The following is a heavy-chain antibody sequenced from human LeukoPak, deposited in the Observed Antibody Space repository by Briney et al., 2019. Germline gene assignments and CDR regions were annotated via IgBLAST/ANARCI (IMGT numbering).Heavy chain of an antibody. CDR3: AKDQALTRYASGSTADY. J-gene: IGHJ4*02. D-gene: IGHD3-10*01. V-gene: IGHV3-23*01. CDR1: GFTFSIYA. CDR2: ISGSGGST. Sequence: GGSLRLSCAASGFTFSIYAMHWVRQAPGKGLEWVSGISGSGGSTYYADSVKGRFTISRDNSKNTLFVQMNSLRAEDTAVYYCAKDQALTRYASGSTADYWGQGTLVTVSS.